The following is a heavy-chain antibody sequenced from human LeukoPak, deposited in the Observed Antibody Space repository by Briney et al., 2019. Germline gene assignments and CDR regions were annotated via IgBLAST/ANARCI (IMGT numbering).Heavy chain of an antibody. CDR1: GFTFSSYA. V-gene: IGHV3-30-3*01. CDR2: ISYDGSNK. Sequence: GGSLRLSCAASGFTFSSYAMHWVRQAPGKGLEWVAVISYDGSNKYYADSVKGRFTISRDNSKNTLYLQMNSLRAEDTAVYFCARDRNYYDSPTHFDYWGQGTLVTVSS. CDR3: ARDRNYYDSPTHFDY. J-gene: IGHJ4*02. D-gene: IGHD3-22*01.